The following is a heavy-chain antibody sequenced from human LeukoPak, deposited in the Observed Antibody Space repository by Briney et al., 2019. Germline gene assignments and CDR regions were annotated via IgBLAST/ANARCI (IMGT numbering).Heavy chain of an antibody. CDR2: IYSGGST. Sequence: GGSLRLSCAASGFTVNSKYMSWVRQAPGKGLEWVSVIYSGGSTYYADSVKGRFTISRDNAKNSLYLQMNSLRAEDTAVYYCARDKQVLRYFDWFDYYYYYMDVWGKGTTVTVSS. J-gene: IGHJ6*03. CDR3: ARDKQVLRYFDWFDYYYYYMDV. CDR1: GFTVNSKY. D-gene: IGHD3-9*01. V-gene: IGHV3-53*01.